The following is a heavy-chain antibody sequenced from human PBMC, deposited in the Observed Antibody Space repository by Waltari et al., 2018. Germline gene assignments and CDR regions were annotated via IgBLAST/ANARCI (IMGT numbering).Heavy chain of an antibody. Sequence: QVQLVQSGAEVEKPGASVKVSCKAIGYTFTRYGISWVRQAPGQGLEWMGWVSPHNGDTDYAQKFQGRVTMATDTFMNTAYMELRSLRPDDTAVYYCARGAPYGDYLPCDYCGQGTLVTVSS. CDR1: GYTFTRYG. D-gene: IGHD4-17*01. CDR3: ARGAPYGDYLPCDY. CDR2: VSPHNGDT. V-gene: IGHV1-18*04. J-gene: IGHJ4*02.